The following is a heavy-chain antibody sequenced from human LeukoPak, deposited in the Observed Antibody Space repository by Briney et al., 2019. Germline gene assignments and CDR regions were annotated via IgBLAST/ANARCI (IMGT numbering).Heavy chain of an antibody. V-gene: IGHV3-66*01. Sequence: GGSLRLSCAASGFTVSSNYMSWVRQAPGKGLEWASVIYSGGSTYYADSVKGRFTISRDNSKNTLYLQMNSLRAEDTAVYYCARSEPSYDILTGYYYWGQGTLVTVSS. J-gene: IGHJ4*02. CDR3: ARSEPSYDILTGYYY. CDR2: IYSGGST. D-gene: IGHD3-9*01. CDR1: GFTVSSNY.